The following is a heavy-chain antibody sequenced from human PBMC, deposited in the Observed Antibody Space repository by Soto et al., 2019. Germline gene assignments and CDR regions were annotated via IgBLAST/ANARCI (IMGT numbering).Heavy chain of an antibody. V-gene: IGHV3-30-3*01. D-gene: IGHD5-12*01. J-gene: IGHJ3*02. CDR1: GFTFSSYA. Sequence: GGSLSLSCAASGFTFSSYAMHWVRQAPGKGLERVAVISYDGSNKYYADSVKGRFTISRDNSKNTLYLQMNSLRAEDTAVYYCASSCIVATICTDAFDIWGQGTMVTVSS. CDR3: ASSCIVATICTDAFDI. CDR2: ISYDGSNK.